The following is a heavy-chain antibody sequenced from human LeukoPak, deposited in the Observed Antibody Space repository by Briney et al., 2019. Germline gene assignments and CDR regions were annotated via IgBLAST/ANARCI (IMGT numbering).Heavy chain of an antibody. CDR3: ARGLGYCSSTTCYGELPGDY. J-gene: IGHJ4*02. CDR1: GYTFSSYH. V-gene: IGHV1-18*01. CDR2: ISGHNGHT. Sequence: ASVKVSCKASGYTFSSYHISWVRQAPGQGLEWIGRISGHNGHTQYAQMLQGRVTMTTDTSTTTAYMELRSLTSDDTAVYYCARGLGYCSSTTCYGELPGDYWSQGTLVTASS. D-gene: IGHD2-2*01.